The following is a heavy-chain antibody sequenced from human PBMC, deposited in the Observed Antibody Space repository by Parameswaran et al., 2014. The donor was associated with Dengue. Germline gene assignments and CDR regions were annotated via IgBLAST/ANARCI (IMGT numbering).Heavy chain of an antibody. Sequence: WVRQAPGQGLEWMGWISAYNGNTNYAQKLQGRVTMTTDTSTSTAYMELRSLRSDDMAVYYCARDSNLNDFWSGYYDYWGQGTLVTVSS. CDR2: ISAYNGNT. CDR3: ARDSNLNDFWSGYYDY. J-gene: IGHJ4*02. D-gene: IGHD3-3*01. V-gene: IGHV1-18*03.